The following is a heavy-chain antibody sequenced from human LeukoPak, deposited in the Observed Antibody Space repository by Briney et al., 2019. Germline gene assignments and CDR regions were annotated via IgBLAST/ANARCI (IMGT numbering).Heavy chain of an antibody. CDR1: GFSFSSYG. D-gene: IGHD6-6*01. V-gene: IGHV3-30*02. CDR3: ARLARGWWVGY. CDR2: IRYDGNEK. Sequence: GGSLRLSCAASGFSFSSYGMHWVRQASGKGLELVAFIRYDGNEKYYAGSVQGRFTVARDNSKNTLYLEMNGLRSEDTAVYYCARLARGWWVGYWGQGTLVTVSS. J-gene: IGHJ4*02.